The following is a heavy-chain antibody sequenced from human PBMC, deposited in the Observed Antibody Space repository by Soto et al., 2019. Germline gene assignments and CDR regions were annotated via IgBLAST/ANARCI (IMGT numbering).Heavy chain of an antibody. V-gene: IGHV6-1*01. CDR3: AGAFCGSDCYTDANFGP. CDR2: TYYRSKWFN. D-gene: IGHD2-21*01. J-gene: IGHJ5*02. CDR1: GDRVSINTVA. Sequence: SQTLSLTCGISGDRVSINTVAWNWIRPSPSRGLEWLGRTYYRSKWFNEYAESVKSRISINADTSRNQFSLQLNFVTPEDTAIYYCAGAFCGSDCYTDANFGPWGQGTLVTVSS.